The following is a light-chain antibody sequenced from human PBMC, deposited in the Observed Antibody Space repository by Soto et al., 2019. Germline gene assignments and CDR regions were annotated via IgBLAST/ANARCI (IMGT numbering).Light chain of an antibody. CDR1: QTGSNSY. Sequence: IVLTQSPGTLSLSPGERATLSCRASQTGSNSYLAWYQQKSGQAPRLLIYGVSTRATGTPDRFSGSGSGTEFTLTISSLQPEDFAVYYCQQYGSSPQTFGQGTKVDIK. V-gene: IGKV3-20*01. J-gene: IGKJ1*01. CDR3: QQYGSSPQT. CDR2: GVS.